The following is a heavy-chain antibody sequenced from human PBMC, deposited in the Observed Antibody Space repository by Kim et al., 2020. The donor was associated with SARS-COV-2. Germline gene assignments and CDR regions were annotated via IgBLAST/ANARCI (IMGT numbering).Heavy chain of an antibody. J-gene: IGHJ5*02. V-gene: IGHV4-39*01. Sequence: SETLSLTCTVSSGSISSSIYYWAWIRQPPGKGLEWIGSILYSGSTYYNPYLKSRVTISVDTSKNQFSLKLSSVTAADTAVYYCARLSGSSKGGWFDPWGQGTLVTVSS. D-gene: IGHD6-6*01. CDR1: SGSISSSIYY. CDR2: ILYSGST. CDR3: ARLSGSSKGGWFDP.